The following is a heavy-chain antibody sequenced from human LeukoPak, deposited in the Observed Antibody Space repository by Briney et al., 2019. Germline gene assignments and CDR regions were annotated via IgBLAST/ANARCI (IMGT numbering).Heavy chain of an antibody. CDR1: GFTFSTYA. CDR2: ISGSGGIT. D-gene: IGHD1-26*01. V-gene: IGHV3-23*01. Sequence: PGASLRLSCAASGFTFSTYAMSWVRQAPGKGLEWVSVISGSGGITYYADSVKGRFTISRDNSKNTLYLQMNSLGAEDTAVYYCATQKPVSGSYYVFGYWGQGTLVTVSS. J-gene: IGHJ4*02. CDR3: ATQKPVSGSYYVFGY.